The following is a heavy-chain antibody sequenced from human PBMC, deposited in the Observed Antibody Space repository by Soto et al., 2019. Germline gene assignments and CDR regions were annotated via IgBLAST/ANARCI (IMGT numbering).Heavy chain of an antibody. CDR3: ARGYADFWSGYYPINWFDP. Sequence: PSATLSLTCAVSGYSISSGYYWGWIRQPPGKGLEWIGSIYHSGSTYYNPSLKSRVTISVDTSKNQFSLKLSSVTAADTAVYYCARGYADFWSGYYPINWFDPWGQGTLVTVSS. J-gene: IGHJ5*02. CDR2: IYHSGST. D-gene: IGHD3-3*01. CDR1: GYSISSGYY. V-gene: IGHV4-38-2*01.